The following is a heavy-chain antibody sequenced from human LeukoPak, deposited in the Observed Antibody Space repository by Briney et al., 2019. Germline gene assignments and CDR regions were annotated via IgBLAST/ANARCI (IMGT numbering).Heavy chain of an antibody. V-gene: IGHV3-30*03. Sequence: GGSLRLSCAASGFTFSSYGMHWVRQAPGKGLEWVAVISYDGSNKYYADSVKGRFTISRDNSKNTLYLQMNSLRAEDTAVYYCARDGLLEYWGQGTLVTVSS. J-gene: IGHJ4*02. CDR3: ARDGLLEY. CDR1: GFTFSSYG. CDR2: ISYDGSNK.